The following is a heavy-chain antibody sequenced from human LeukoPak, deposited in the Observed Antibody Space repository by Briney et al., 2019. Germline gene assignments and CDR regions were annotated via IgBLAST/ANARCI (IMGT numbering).Heavy chain of an antibody. J-gene: IGHJ5*02. CDR3: ARDLESLGTTAWFYP. CDR1: GGSISSGSHY. V-gene: IGHV4-61*02. CDR2: FYTGGST. D-gene: IGHD1-7*01. Sequence: PSQTLFLTCTVSGGSISSGSHYGSWIRQPAGKGLEWIGRFYTGGSTNYNPSLKSRVTISVDTSKNQFSLKLSSVTAADTAVYYCARDLESLGTTAWFYPWGQGTLVTVSS.